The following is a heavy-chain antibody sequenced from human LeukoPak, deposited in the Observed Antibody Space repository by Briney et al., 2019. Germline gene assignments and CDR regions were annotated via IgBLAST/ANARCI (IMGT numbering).Heavy chain of an antibody. CDR3: ARTDSFGMDV. V-gene: IGHV3-30*02. CDR1: GFTFSTYG. J-gene: IGHJ6*02. D-gene: IGHD5-18*01. CDR2: IRNDGSNK. Sequence: GGSLRLSCAASGFTFSTYGMHWVRQAPGKGLEWLAFIRNDGSNKYFADSVKGRFTNSRDNSKNTVYLQMDSLRTEDTAVYYCARTDSFGMDVWGQGTTVTVSS.